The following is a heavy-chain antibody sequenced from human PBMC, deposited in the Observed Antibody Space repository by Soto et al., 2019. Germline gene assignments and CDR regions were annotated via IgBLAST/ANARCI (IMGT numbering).Heavy chain of an antibody. CDR2: INNDGSDT. Sequence: GGSLRLSCAASGFTFSSYWMHWVRQAPGTGLVWVSRINNDGSDTTYADSVQGRFTISRDNAKNTVYLQMNSLRAEDTGVYYCVRDKPHNWFDPWGQGTPFTVSS. V-gene: IGHV3-74*01. J-gene: IGHJ5*02. CDR3: VRDKPHNWFDP. CDR1: GFTFSSYW.